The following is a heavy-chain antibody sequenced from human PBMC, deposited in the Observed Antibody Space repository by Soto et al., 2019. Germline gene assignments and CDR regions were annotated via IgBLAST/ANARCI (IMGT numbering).Heavy chain of an antibody. CDR3: ARPYGGCGRVFDY. D-gene: IGHD5-12*01. CDR1: GGTFSSYT. CDR2: IIPILGIA. V-gene: IGHV1-69*02. J-gene: IGHJ4*02. Sequence: SVKVSCKASGGTFSSYTISWVRQAPGQGLEWMGRIIPILGIANYAQKLQGRVTITADKSTSTAYMELSSLRSEDTAVYYCARPYGGCGRVFDYWGQGTLVTVSS.